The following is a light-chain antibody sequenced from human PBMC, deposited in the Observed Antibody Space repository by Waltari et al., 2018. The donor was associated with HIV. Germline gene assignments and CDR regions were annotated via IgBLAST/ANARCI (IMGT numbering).Light chain of an antibody. CDR1: SRDVGAYNY. CDR2: DGT. Sequence: QSALTQPPSASGSPGQSVTIPCNGTSRDVGAYNYVSWFQQHPGKAPKLMMYDGTKRPSGVPDRFSGSKSGNTASLTVSGLQAEDEADYYCASHAGSKDVFGGGTRLTVL. CDR3: ASHAGSKDV. V-gene: IGLV2-8*01. J-gene: IGLJ2*01.